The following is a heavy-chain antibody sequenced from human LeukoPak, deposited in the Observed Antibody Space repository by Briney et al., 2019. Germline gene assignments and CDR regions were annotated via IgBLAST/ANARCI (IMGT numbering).Heavy chain of an antibody. CDR3: ARVGYYDNTQAGPDY. D-gene: IGHD3-22*01. V-gene: IGHV3-7*01. CDR2: IKQDGSEK. CDR1: GFTFSSYW. J-gene: IGHJ4*02. Sequence: QPGGSLRLSCAASGFTFSSYWMSWVRQAPGKGLEWVANIKQDGSEKYYVDSVKGRFTISRDNAKNSLYLQMNSLRAEDTAVYYCARVGYYDNTQAGPDYWGQGTLVTVSS.